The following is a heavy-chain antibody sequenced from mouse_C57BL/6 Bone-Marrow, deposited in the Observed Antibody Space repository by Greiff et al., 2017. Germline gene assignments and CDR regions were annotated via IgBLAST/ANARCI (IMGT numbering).Heavy chain of an antibody. Sequence: QVQLQQSGAELVRPGASVTLSCKASGYTFTDYEMHWVKHTPVHGLEWIGAIDPETGGTAYTQKFKGKAILTADKSSSTAYMELRSLTSEDSAVYYCTRWGTVVARDYWGQGTTLTVSA. V-gene: IGHV1-15*01. J-gene: IGHJ2*01. CDR3: TRWGTVVARDY. CDR1: GYTFTDYE. CDR2: IDPETGGT. D-gene: IGHD1-1*01.